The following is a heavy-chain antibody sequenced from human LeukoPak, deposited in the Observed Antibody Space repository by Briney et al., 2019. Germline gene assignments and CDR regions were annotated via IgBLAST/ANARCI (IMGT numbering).Heavy chain of an antibody. CDR3: AKDLGRYRNNFFDY. Sequence: GGSLRLSCAASGFTFSSIAMSWVRQAPDKGLEWVSTISGSGGGTYYADSVKGRFTISRDDSKNTLYLQMNSLRADDTAVYYCAKDLGRYRNNFFDYWGQGNLATVSS. CDR2: ISGSGGGT. CDR1: GFTFSSIA. V-gene: IGHV3-23*01. D-gene: IGHD1-26*01. J-gene: IGHJ4*02.